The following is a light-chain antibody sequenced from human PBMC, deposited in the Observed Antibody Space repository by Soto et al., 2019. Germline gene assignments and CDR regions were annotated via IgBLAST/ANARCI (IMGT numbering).Light chain of an antibody. CDR1: QSVSSY. J-gene: IGKJ2*01. CDR2: DAS. Sequence: IVLTQSPATLSLSPGERATLSCRASQSVSSYLAWYQQKPDQAPRLLIYDASNGATGIPARFSGSGSGTDFTLTISSLEPEDFAVYYCQQRSNWPTFGQGTKLEIK. V-gene: IGKV3-11*01. CDR3: QQRSNWPT.